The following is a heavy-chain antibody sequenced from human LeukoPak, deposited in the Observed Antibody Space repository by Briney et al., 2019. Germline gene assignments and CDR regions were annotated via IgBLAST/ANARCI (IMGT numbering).Heavy chain of an antibody. D-gene: IGHD6-13*01. CDR3: ATVAAAGSSVFDY. J-gene: IGHJ4*02. CDR2: ISYDGRNK. V-gene: IGHV3-30*03. Sequence: PGRSLRLSCAASGFTFSSYGMHWVRQAPGKGLEWVAVISYDGRNKYHADPVKGRFTISRDSSKNTLFLQMNSLRTEDTAVYYCATVAAAGSSVFDYWGQGTLVTVSS. CDR1: GFTFSSYG.